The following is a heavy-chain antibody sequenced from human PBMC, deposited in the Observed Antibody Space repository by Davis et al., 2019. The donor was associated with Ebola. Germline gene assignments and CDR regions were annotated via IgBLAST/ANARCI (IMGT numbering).Heavy chain of an antibody. CDR1: GGSLSGYY. V-gene: IGHV4-34*01. J-gene: IGHJ6*02. Sequence: SETLSLTFAVYGGSLSGYYWSWIGQPPGKGREWMGEIKHSARTNYNPSLKSRVTISVDTSKNQFSLKLSSVTAADTAVYYCAREMGSGKPHEYYYYYYGMDVWGQGTTVTVSS. D-gene: IGHD6-19*01. CDR3: AREMGSGKPHEYYYYYYGMDV. CDR2: IKHSART.